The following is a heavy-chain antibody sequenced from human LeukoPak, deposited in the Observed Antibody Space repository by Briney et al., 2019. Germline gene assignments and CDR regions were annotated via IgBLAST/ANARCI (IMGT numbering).Heavy chain of an antibody. D-gene: IGHD1-7*01. V-gene: IGHV1-18*01. Sequence: ASVKVSCKASGYTFTSCGISWVRQAPGQGLEWMGWISAYNGNTKYAQKLQGRVTMTTDTSTSTAYMELRSLRSDDTAVYYCARYNWNYGEWFDPWGQGTLVTVSS. J-gene: IGHJ5*02. CDR3: ARYNWNYGEWFDP. CDR2: ISAYNGNT. CDR1: GYTFTSCG.